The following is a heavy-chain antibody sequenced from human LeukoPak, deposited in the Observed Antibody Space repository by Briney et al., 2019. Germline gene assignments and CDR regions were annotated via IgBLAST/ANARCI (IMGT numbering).Heavy chain of an antibody. Sequence: GGSLRLSCAASGFTVSSNYMSWVRQAPGKGLEWVSIIYSGGSTYYADSVKGRFTISRDNSKNTLYLQMNSLRAEDTAVYYCARVGGVRSALYYFDYWGQGTTVTVSS. D-gene: IGHD3-16*01. J-gene: IGHJ4*03. CDR2: IYSGGST. CDR3: ARVGGVRSALYYFDY. V-gene: IGHV3-53*01. CDR1: GFTVSSNY.